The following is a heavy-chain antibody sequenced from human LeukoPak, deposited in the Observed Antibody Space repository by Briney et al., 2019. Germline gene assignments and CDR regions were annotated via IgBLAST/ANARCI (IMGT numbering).Heavy chain of an antibody. V-gene: IGHV3-23*01. CDR1: GSFSSYV. CDR2: LSASGGST. CDR3: AKDLILVLPAAYDY. J-gene: IGHJ4*02. Sequence: GGSLRLSFAASGSFSSYVMTWVRQAPGRGLEWVSTLSASGGSTYYADSVKGRFTISRDNSKNTLYLQMSSLRAEDTAVYFCAKDLILVLPAAYDYWGQGTLVTVSS. D-gene: IGHD2-2*01.